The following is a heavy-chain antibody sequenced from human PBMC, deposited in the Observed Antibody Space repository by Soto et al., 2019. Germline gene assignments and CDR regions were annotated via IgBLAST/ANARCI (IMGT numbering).Heavy chain of an antibody. D-gene: IGHD4-17*01. CDR1: GGTFSSYA. Sequence: SVKVSCKASGGTFSSYAISWVRQAPGQGLEWMGGIIPIFGTANYAQKFQGRVTITADESTSTAYMELSSLRSEDTAVYYCASLDYGDYATPVKIDYWGQGTLVTVSS. CDR2: IIPIFGTA. V-gene: IGHV1-69*13. CDR3: ASLDYGDYATPVKIDY. J-gene: IGHJ4*02.